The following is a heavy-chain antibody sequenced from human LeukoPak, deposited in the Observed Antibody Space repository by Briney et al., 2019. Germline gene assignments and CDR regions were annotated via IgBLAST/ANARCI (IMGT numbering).Heavy chain of an antibody. Sequence: VGSLRLSCAASGFTFSSYAMSWVRQAPGKGLEWVSAISGSGGSTYYADSVKGRFTISRDNSKNTLYLQMNSLRAEDTAVYYCAKDSALWDSWSGYYLFDYWGQGALVTVSS. D-gene: IGHD3-3*01. J-gene: IGHJ4*02. CDR1: GFTFSSYA. CDR3: AKDSALWDSWSGYYLFDY. V-gene: IGHV3-23*01. CDR2: ISGSGGST.